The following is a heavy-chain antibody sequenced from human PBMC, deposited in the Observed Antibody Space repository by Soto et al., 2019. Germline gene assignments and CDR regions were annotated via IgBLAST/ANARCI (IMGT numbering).Heavy chain of an antibody. J-gene: IGHJ5*01. CDR1: GGSISSSTYY. V-gene: IGHV4-39*01. CDR3: ARRSSSSLGSLFDP. CDR2: MYYTGNK. Sequence: SETLSLTCTVYGGSISSSTYYWDWIRQPPGKGLEWIGAMYYTGNKNYNPSLESLVTMSVDTSKNQFSLKLSSVTPTDTAVYYCARRSSSSLGSLFDPWGRGILVTVSS. D-gene: IGHD6-6*01.